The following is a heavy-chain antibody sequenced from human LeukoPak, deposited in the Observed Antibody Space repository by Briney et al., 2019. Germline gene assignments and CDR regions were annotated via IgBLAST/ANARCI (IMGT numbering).Heavy chain of an antibody. Sequence: SETLSLTCAVYGGSFSGYYWSWIRQPPGKGLEWIGEINHSGSTNYNPSLKSRVTISVDTSKNQFSLKLSSVTAADTAVYYCAFSYSSGWYVIDYWGQGTLVTVSS. CDR2: INHSGST. D-gene: IGHD6-19*01. J-gene: IGHJ4*02. CDR1: GGSFSGYY. CDR3: AFSYSSGWYVIDY. V-gene: IGHV4-34*01.